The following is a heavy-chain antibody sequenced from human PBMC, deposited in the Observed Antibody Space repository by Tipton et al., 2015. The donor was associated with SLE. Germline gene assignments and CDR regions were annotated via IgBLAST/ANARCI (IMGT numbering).Heavy chain of an antibody. J-gene: IGHJ5*02. CDR1: GVIFDNFW. V-gene: IGHV3-7*01. Sequence: SLRLSCAASGVIFDNFWMHWVRQAPGKGLEWVAQINGDGSEKYYADSVKGRFTISRDNVKSSLYLQMDSLGAEDTAVYFCAGRMGWLAWGQGTLVTVPS. CDR3: AGRMGWLA. CDR2: INGDGSEK. D-gene: IGHD6-19*01.